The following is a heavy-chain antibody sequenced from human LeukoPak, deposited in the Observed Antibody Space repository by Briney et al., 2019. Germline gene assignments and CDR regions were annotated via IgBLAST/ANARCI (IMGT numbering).Heavy chain of an antibody. D-gene: IGHD2-2*01. CDR1: GFTVSSNY. Sequence: PGGSLRLSCATSGFTVSSNYMSWVRQAPGKGLEWVSSISSSSSYIYYADSVKGRFTISRDNAKNSLYLQMNSLRAEDTAVYYCARDLPAADWGQGTLVTVSS. CDR2: ISSSSSYI. J-gene: IGHJ4*02. CDR3: ARDLPAAD. V-gene: IGHV3-21*01.